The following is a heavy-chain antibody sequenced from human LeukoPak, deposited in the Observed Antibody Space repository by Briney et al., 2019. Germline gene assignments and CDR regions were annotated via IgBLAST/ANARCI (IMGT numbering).Heavy chain of an antibody. CDR1: GFTFSSYG. Sequence: GSRRLSCAASGFTFSSYGMHWVRQAPGKGLEWVAVIWYDGSNKYYADSVKGRFTISRDNSKDTLYLQMNSLRAEDTAVYYCAKDRRSWSYYFDYWGQGTLVTVSS. CDR2: IWYDGSNK. V-gene: IGHV3-33*06. J-gene: IGHJ4*02. CDR3: AKDRRSWSYYFDY. D-gene: IGHD6-13*01.